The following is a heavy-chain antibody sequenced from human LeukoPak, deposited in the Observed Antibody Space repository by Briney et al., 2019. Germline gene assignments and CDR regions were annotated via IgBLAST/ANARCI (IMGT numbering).Heavy chain of an antibody. V-gene: IGHV4-39*01. Sequence: SETLSLTCTVSGGSISSSSYYWGWIRQPPGKGLEWIGSIYYSGSTYYNPSLKSRVTISVDTSKNQFSLKLSSVTAADTAVYYCARHASWIQLWLPNYYYYMDVWGKGTTVTISS. CDR2: IYYSGST. CDR3: ARHASWIQLWLPNYYYYMDV. CDR1: GGSISSSSYY. D-gene: IGHD5-18*01. J-gene: IGHJ6*03.